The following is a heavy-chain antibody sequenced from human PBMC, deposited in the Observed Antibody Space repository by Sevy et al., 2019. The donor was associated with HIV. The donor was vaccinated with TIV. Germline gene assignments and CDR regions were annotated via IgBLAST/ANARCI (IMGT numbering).Heavy chain of an antibody. J-gene: IGHJ6*02. CDR1: GFTFSSYG. CDR2: ISYDGSNK. Sequence: GGSLRLSCAASGFTFSSYGMHWVRQAPGKGLEWVAVISYDGSNKYYADSVKGRFTISRDNSKNTLYLQMNSLRAEDTAVYYCAKDRPLGTHAGGMDVWGQGTTVTVSS. V-gene: IGHV3-30*18. CDR3: AKDRPLGTHAGGMDV. D-gene: IGHD3-10*01.